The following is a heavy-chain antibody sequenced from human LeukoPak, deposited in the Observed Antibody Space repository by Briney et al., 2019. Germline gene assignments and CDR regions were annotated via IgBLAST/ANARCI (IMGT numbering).Heavy chain of an antibody. J-gene: IGHJ4*02. Sequence: ASVKVSCKASGYTFTSYDINWVRQATGQRLEWMGWMNPNSGNTGYAQKFQGRVTMTRNTSISTAYMELSSLRSEDTAVYYCARGSDSSGYSIDYWGQGTLVTVSS. CDR1: GYTFTSYD. V-gene: IGHV1-8*01. CDR3: ARGSDSSGYSIDY. D-gene: IGHD3-22*01. CDR2: MNPNSGNT.